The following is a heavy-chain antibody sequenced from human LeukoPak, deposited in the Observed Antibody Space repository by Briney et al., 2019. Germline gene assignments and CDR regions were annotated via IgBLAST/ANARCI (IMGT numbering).Heavy chain of an antibody. Sequence: ASVKVSCKASGYTFTSYYMHWVRQAPGQGLEWMGIINPSGGSTSYAQKFQGRVTITADESTSTAYMELSSLRSEDTAVYYCARAFDMVRGVTRDWGQGTLVTVSS. CDR3: ARAFDMVRGVTRD. J-gene: IGHJ4*02. CDR2: INPSGGST. CDR1: GYTFTSYY. D-gene: IGHD3-10*01. V-gene: IGHV1-46*01.